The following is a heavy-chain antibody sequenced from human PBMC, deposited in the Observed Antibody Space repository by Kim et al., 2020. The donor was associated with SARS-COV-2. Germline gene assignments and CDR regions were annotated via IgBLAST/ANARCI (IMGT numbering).Heavy chain of an antibody. J-gene: IGHJ3*02. CDR1: GGSISSSSYY. Sequence: SETLSLTCTVSGGSISSSSYYWGWIRQPPGKGLEWIGSIYYSGSTYYNPSLKSRVTISVDTSKNQFSLKLSSVTAADTAVYYCARHPFDMTKDDAFDIWGQGTMVTVSS. D-gene: IGHD4-17*01. V-gene: IGHV4-39*01. CDR3: ARHPFDMTKDDAFDI. CDR2: IYYSGST.